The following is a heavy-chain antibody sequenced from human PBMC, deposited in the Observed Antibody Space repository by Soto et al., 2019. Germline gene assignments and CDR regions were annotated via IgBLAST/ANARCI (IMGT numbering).Heavy chain of an antibody. D-gene: IGHD6-13*01. Sequence: PGASLKISCKGSGYTFTSYWIGWVRQLPGKGLEWMGSTYPGDSNTRYSPSFQGQVTISADKSISTAYLQWSSLKASDTAMYYCAREGGSNWPLDYWGQGTLVTVS. V-gene: IGHV5-51*01. J-gene: IGHJ4*02. CDR1: GYTFTSYW. CDR2: TYPGDSNT. CDR3: AREGGSNWPLDY.